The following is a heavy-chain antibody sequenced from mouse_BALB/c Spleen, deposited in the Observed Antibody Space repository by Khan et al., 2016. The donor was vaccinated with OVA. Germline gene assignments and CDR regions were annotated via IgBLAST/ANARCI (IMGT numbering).Heavy chain of an antibody. V-gene: IGHV3-2*02. CDR1: VYSITSDYA. J-gene: IGHJ4*01. CDR3: ARDGSRYNYAMDY. Sequence: DVKLLESGPGLVKPSQSLSLTCPVTVYSITSDYAWNWIRQFPGNKLEWMGYISYSGSTNYNPALKSRISITRDTSKNQFFLQLNSVTTEDTATYYCARDGSRYNYAMDYWGQGTSVTVSS. D-gene: IGHD2-3*01. CDR2: ISYSGST.